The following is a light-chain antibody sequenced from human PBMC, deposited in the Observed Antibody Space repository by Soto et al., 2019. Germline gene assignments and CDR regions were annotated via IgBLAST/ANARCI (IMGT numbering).Light chain of an antibody. Sequence: EIFLTQSPDTLSLSQGERVTLSCRASQSVSSYLVWYQQKPGQAPRLLIYDASNRATGIPARFSGYGSGTDFTLTITSLEPEDFAVYYCQQRSNWPPTFGQGTRLEI. J-gene: IGKJ5*01. V-gene: IGKV3-11*01. CDR2: DAS. CDR1: QSVSSY. CDR3: QQRSNWPPT.